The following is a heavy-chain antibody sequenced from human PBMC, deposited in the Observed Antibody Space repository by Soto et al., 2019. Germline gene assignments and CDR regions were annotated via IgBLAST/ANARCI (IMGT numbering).Heavy chain of an antibody. Sequence: GGSLRLSCAASGFTFDDYAMHWVRQAPGKGLEWVSGISWNSGSIGYADSVKGRFTISRDNAKNSLYLQMNSLRAEDMALYYCAKGGGRVVVAYFHYWGQGTLVTVSS. D-gene: IGHD2-15*01. CDR1: GFTFDDYA. CDR2: ISWNSGSI. CDR3: AKGGGRVVVAYFHY. V-gene: IGHV3-9*03. J-gene: IGHJ4*02.